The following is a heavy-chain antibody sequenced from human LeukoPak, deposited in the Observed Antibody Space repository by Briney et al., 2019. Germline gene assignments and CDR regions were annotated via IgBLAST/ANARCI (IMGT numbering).Heavy chain of an antibody. Sequence: SETLSLTCTVAAGSLSNYYWYWIRQPAGKGLEWIGRVYISGSTNYNPSLKSRVTMSVDTSKNQFSLKLSSVTAADTAVYDCARAQSVNPMIEVDDKWFDPWGQGTLVTVSS. J-gene: IGHJ5*02. CDR3: ARAQSVNPMIEVDDKWFDP. CDR2: VYISGST. CDR1: AGSLSNYY. V-gene: IGHV4-4*07. D-gene: IGHD3-22*01.